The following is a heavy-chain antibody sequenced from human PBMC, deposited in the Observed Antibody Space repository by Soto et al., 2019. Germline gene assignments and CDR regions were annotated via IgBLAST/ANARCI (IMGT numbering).Heavy chain of an antibody. Sequence: GASVKVSCKASGGTFSSYAISWVRQAPGQGLEWMGGIIPIFGTANYAQKFQGRVTITADESTSTAYIELSSLRSEDTAVYYCARDRIGYSYHDPWGQGTLVTVSS. J-gene: IGHJ5*02. CDR2: IIPIFGTA. V-gene: IGHV1-69*13. D-gene: IGHD5-18*01. CDR3: ARDRIGYSYHDP. CDR1: GGTFSSYA.